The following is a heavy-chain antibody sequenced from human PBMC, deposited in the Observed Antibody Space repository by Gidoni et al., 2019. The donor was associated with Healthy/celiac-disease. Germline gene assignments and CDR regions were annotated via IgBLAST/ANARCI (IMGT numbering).Heavy chain of an antibody. D-gene: IGHD2-2*01. CDR3: ASDIVVVPAASLFDY. V-gene: IGHV4-39*01. CDR2: IYYSGRT. J-gene: IGHJ4*02. Sequence: LQLQASRPGLVKPSETLSLTCTVSGGSISSSSYYWGWIRQPPGKGLEWIGSIYYSGRTYYNPSLKSRVTISVDTSKNQFSLKLSSVTAADTAVYYCASDIVVVPAASLFDYWGQGTLVTVSS. CDR1: GGSISSSSYY.